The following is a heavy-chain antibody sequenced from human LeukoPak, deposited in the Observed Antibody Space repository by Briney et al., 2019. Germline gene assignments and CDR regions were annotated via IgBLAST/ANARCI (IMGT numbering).Heavy chain of an antibody. J-gene: IGHJ4*02. CDR2: INSDGSST. V-gene: IGHV3-74*01. D-gene: IGHD2-15*01. CDR1: GFTFSSYW. CDR3: ARDGRYCSGGSCYSGIIDY. Sequence: GGSLRLSCAASGFTFSSYWMHWARQAPGKGLVWVSRINSDGSSTSYADSVKGRFTISRDNAKNTLYLQMNSLRAEDTAVYYCARDGRYCSGGSCYSGIIDYWGQGTPVTVSS.